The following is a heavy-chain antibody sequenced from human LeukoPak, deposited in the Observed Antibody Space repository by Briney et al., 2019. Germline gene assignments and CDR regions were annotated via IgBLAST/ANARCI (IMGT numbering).Heavy chain of an antibody. Sequence: GGSLRLSCAASGFTVTTNNINWVRQAPGKGLEWVSILWNDGNSYFADSVKGRLSFSRDTSKNILYLQMNSLRVEDTAIYYCLGFGPHYYSDRWGQGTLVTVSS. D-gene: IGHD3-10*01. V-gene: IGHV3-53*01. CDR3: LGFGPHYYSDR. J-gene: IGHJ5*02. CDR1: GFTVTTNN. CDR2: LWNDGNS.